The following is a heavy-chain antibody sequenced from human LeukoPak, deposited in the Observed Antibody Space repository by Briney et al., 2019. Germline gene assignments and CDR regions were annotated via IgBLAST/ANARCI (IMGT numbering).Heavy chain of an antibody. D-gene: IGHD3-10*01. CDR2: ISWDGGNT. V-gene: IGHV3-43*01. J-gene: IGHJ4*02. CDR1: GFAFGHYT. Sequence: GGSLRLSSAASGFAFGHYTMHWVRQAPGKGLEWVSLISWDGGNTYYADSVKGRFTISRDNAKNSLYLQMNSLRAEDTAVYYCARHMVRGVFDYWGQGTLVTVSS. CDR3: ARHMVRGVFDY.